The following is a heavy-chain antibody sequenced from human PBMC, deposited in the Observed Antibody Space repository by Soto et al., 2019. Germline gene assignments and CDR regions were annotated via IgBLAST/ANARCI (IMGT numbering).Heavy chain of an antibody. V-gene: IGHV3-21*01. CDR3: ARDPLCFGGSCHLPEYFQH. CDR1: GFTFTNHN. Sequence: EVQLVESGGGLVKPGGSLRLSCVGSGFTFTNHNLNWVRQAPGKGLEWVSSISSSSTHKYYADSVKGRFTISRDNANTPVYLQMYSLRAEDTAVYYCARDPLCFGGSCHLPEYFQHWCQGSLVTVSS. D-gene: IGHD2-15*01. CDR2: ISSSSTHK. J-gene: IGHJ1*01.